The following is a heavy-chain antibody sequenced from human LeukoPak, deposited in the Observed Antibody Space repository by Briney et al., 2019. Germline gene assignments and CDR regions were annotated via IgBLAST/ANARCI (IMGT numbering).Heavy chain of an antibody. D-gene: IGHD2-2*01. CDR2: IPYDGSNK. V-gene: IGHV3-30*02. Sequence: GGSLRLSCAASGFTFSSYGMHWVRQAPGKGLEWVAFIPYDGSNKYYGDSVKGRFTISRDNSKNTLYLQMNSLRAEDTAVYYCAKDQCSSTTYYGSPGYWGQGTLVTVSS. J-gene: IGHJ4*02. CDR1: GFTFSSYG. CDR3: AKDQCSSTTYYGSPGY.